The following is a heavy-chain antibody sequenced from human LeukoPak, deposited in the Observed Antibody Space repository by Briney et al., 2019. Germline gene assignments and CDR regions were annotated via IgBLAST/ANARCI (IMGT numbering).Heavy chain of an antibody. Sequence: KPGGSLRLSCAASGFIFGSYAMSWVRQAPGKGLEWVSAISGSGGDTYYTDSVKGRFTISRDNSKNTLYLQMNSLRAEDTAVYYCARFYENYYFDYWGQGTLVTVSS. V-gene: IGHV3-23*01. CDR2: ISGSGGDT. J-gene: IGHJ4*02. D-gene: IGHD5/OR15-5a*01. CDR1: GFIFGSYA. CDR3: ARFYENYYFDY.